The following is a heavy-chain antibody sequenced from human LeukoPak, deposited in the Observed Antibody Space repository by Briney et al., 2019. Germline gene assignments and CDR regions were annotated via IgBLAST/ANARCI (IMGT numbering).Heavy chain of an antibody. Sequence: GGSLRLSCAASGFTVSSNYMSWVRQAPGKGLEWVSVIYTGGSTDYADSVKGRFTITRDISKNTLYLQVNSLRAEDTDVYYCARGAYYYYKSGYYPRLFDYWGQGTLVTVSS. CDR2: IYTGGST. V-gene: IGHV3-66*01. CDR1: GFTVSSNY. J-gene: IGHJ4*02. D-gene: IGHD3-22*01. CDR3: ARGAYYYYKSGYYPRLFDY.